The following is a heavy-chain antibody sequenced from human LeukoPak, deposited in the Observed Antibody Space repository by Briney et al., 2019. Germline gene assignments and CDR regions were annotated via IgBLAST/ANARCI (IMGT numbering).Heavy chain of an antibody. CDR3: ARVKRDYYYYYYMDV. V-gene: IGHV1-18*01. CDR1: GGTFSSYA. J-gene: IGHJ6*03. CDR2: ISAYNGNT. Sequence: ASVKVSCKASGGTFSSYAISWVRQAPGQGLEWMGWISAYNGNTNYAQKLQGRVTMTTDTSTSTAYMELRSLRSDDTAVYYCARVKRDYYYYYYMDVWGKATTVTVSS.